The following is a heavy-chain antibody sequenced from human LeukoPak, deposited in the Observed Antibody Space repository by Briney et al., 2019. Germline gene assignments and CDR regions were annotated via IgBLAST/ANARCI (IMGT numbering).Heavy chain of an antibody. Sequence: ASVKVSCKASGYTFTSYYMHWVRQAPGQGLEWMGWINPNSGGTNYAQKFQGRVTMTRDTSISTAYMELSRLRSDDTAVYYCARDPIVVVPRDYYMDVWGKGTTVTVSS. CDR1: GYTFTSYY. CDR2: INPNSGGT. V-gene: IGHV1-2*02. CDR3: ARDPIVVVPRDYYMDV. D-gene: IGHD2-2*01. J-gene: IGHJ6*03.